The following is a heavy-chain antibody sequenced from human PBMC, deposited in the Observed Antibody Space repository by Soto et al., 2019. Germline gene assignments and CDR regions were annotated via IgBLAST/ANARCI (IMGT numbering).Heavy chain of an antibody. D-gene: IGHD6-19*01. CDR2: IYYSGST. CDR1: GGSISSYY. Sequence: SETLSLTCTVSGGSISSYYWNWIRQPPGRGLEWIGCIYYSGSTNYSPSLKSRVTISVDTSKNQFSLKLSSVTAADSAVYYCGRGVLGSDWYYYFESWGPGTLVTVSS. CDR3: GRGVLGSDWYYYFES. J-gene: IGHJ4*02. V-gene: IGHV4-59*01.